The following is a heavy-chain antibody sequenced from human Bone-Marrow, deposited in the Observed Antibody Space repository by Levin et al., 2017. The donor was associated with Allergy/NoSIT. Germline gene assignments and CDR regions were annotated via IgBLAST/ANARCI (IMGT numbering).Heavy chain of an antibody. CDR3: ARVGGDWVVISATPNWYFDV. D-gene: IGHD2-15*01. CDR2: IYYNGGT. CDR1: GASLSSSY. J-gene: IGHJ2*01. V-gene: IGHV4-59*01. Sequence: SQTLSLTCSVSGASLSSSYWSWIRQPPGKGLEWIGYIYYNGGTSDNPSLKSRVTMSRDTSKNQFSLKLSSVTAADTAVYYCARVGGDWVVISATPNWYFDVWGRGILVTVSS.